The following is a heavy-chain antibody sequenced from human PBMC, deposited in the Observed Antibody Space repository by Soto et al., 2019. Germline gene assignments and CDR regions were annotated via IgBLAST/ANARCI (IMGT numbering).Heavy chain of an antibody. V-gene: IGHV1-18*01. CDR1: GYTFTSYG. CDR3: ARATPGYSSGWYHFFFDY. CDR2: ISAYNGNT. D-gene: IGHD6-19*01. Sequence: QVQLVQSGAEVKKPGASVKVSCKASGYTFTSYGISWVRQAPGQGLEWTGWISAYNGNTNYAQKLQGRVTMTTDTSTSTAYMELRSLRSDDTAVYYCARATPGYSSGWYHFFFDYWGQGTLVTVSS. J-gene: IGHJ4*02.